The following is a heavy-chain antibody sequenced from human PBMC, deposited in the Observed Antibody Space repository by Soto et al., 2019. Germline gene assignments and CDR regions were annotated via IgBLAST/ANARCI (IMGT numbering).Heavy chain of an antibody. CDR3: VRDWWSTVSYY. Sequence: EVRLVESGGDLVQPGGSLRLSCTASGFTFSASNMNWVRQAPGKGPEWVADITSTSEIMSYADSVEGRFTVSRDNAKNSMYLQLSSLRAEDTAVYYCVRDWWSTVSYYWGQGTLVTVSS. V-gene: IGHV3-48*01. J-gene: IGHJ4*02. D-gene: IGHD2-15*01. CDR1: GFTFSASN. CDR2: ITSTSEIM.